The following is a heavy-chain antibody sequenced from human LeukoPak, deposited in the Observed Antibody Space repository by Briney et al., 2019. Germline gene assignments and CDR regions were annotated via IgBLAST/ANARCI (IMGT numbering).Heavy chain of an antibody. CDR1: GYTFTSYA. CDR2: INAGNGNT. Sequence: ASVKVSRKASGYTFTSYAMHWVRQAPGQRLEWMGWINAGNGNTKYSQKFQGRVTITRDTSASTAYMELSSLRSEDTAVYYCARTGGYYRVFDYWGQGTLVTVSS. CDR3: ARTGGYYRVFDY. V-gene: IGHV1-3*01. J-gene: IGHJ4*02. D-gene: IGHD3-3*01.